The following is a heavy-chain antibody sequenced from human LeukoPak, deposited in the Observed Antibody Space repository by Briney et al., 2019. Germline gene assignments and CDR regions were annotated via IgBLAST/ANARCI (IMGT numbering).Heavy chain of an antibody. CDR2: IIPIFGTA. D-gene: IGHD3-10*01. J-gene: IGHJ5*02. Sequence: ASVKVSCKASGGTFSSYAISWVRQAPGQGLEWMGGIIPIFGTANYAQKFQGRVMITTDESTSTAYMELSSLRSEDTAVYYCARDRDLRFDPWGQGTLVTVSS. CDR3: ARDRDLRFDP. CDR1: GGTFSSYA. V-gene: IGHV1-69*05.